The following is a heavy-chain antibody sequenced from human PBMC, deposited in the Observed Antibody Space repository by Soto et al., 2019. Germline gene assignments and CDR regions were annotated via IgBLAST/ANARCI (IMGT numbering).Heavy chain of an antibody. V-gene: IGHV1-46*01. CDR3: ARDANYGGNSSPVDY. CDR2: INPSGGST. Sequence: QVQLVQSGAEVKKPGASVKVSCKASGYTFTSYYMHWVRQAPGQGLAWMGIINPSGGSTSHAQKFQGRVPMTRDPSTSTVYRELSSLRSEDTAVYYCARDANYGGNSSPVDYWGQGTLVTVSS. D-gene: IGHD4-17*01. CDR1: GYTFTSYY. J-gene: IGHJ4*02.